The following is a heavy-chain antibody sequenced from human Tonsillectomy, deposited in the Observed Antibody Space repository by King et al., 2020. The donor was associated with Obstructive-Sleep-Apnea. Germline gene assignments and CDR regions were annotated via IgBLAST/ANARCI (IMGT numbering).Heavy chain of an antibody. V-gene: IGHV4-39*07. D-gene: IGHD3-16*01. J-gene: IGHJ3*02. CDR3: ARVQLEGPADLYYDYIWGRPRTTDEAFDI. CDR2: LYNSGRT. CDR1: GGSISSSSYY. Sequence: QLQESGPGLVKPSETLSLTCTVSGGSISSSSYYWGWIRQPPGKGLEWIGSLYNSGRTYYNPSLKSRATISGDTTKSQLSLNVTSVTAADTAVYYCARVQLEGPADLYYDYIWGRPRTTDEAFDIWGQGTMVAVSS.